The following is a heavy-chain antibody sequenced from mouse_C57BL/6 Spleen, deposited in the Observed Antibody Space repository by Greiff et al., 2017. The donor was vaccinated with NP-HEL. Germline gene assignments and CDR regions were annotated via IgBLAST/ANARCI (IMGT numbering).Heavy chain of an antibody. Sequence: EVQLQQSGPELVKPGASVKISCKASGYTFTDYYMNWVKQSHGKSLEWIGDINPNNGGTSYNQKFKGKATLTVDKSSSTAYMELRSLTSEDSAVYYCARTLWFYAMDYWGQGTSVTVSS. D-gene: IGHD2-2*01. CDR3: ARTLWFYAMDY. CDR1: GYTFTDYY. CDR2: INPNNGGT. V-gene: IGHV1-26*01. J-gene: IGHJ4*01.